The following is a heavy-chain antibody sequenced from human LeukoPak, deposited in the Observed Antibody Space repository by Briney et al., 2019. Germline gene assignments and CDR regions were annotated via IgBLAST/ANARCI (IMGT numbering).Heavy chain of an antibody. V-gene: IGHV3-30*02. CDR3: ARDWTNWLDP. Sequence: GGSLRLSCAASGFSFSSYGMDWVRQAPGKGLEWVAFIRSDGNNIHYADSVKDRFTISRGNSNNMLYLQMNSLRPEDTAVFYCARDWTNWLDPWGQGAVVTVSS. J-gene: IGHJ5*02. CDR2: IRSDGNNI. CDR1: GFSFSSYG. D-gene: IGHD3/OR15-3a*01.